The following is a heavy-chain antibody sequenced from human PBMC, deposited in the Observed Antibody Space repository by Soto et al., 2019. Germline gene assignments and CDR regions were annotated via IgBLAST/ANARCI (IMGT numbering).Heavy chain of an antibody. CDR3: ARGYYSGSNPSSFDY. D-gene: IGHD1-26*01. CDR1: GGTFSSYT. J-gene: IGHJ4*02. Sequence: QLQLVQSGAAVREPGSSVKVSCKASGGTFSSYTVIWVRQAPGQGLEWMGGITPTLNIAKYAEKFQGRVTITADESTSTVNMHLSSLRSEDTAVYFCARGYYSGSNPSSFDYWGQGTLVAVSS. CDR2: ITPTLNIA. V-gene: IGHV1-69*01.